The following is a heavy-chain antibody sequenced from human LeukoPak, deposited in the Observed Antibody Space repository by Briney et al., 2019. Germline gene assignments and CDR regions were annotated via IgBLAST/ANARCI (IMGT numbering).Heavy chain of an antibody. Sequence: GRSLRLSCATSGFTFSSYGMHWVRQAPGKGLEWVAVISYDGKNKYYADSVKGRFTISRDNSKNTLCLQMNSLRAEDTAVYYCAKDPSRDDILTGPFDYWGQGTLVTVSS. CDR1: GFTFSSYG. J-gene: IGHJ4*02. V-gene: IGHV3-30*18. CDR3: AKDPSRDDILTGPFDY. CDR2: ISYDGKNK. D-gene: IGHD3-9*01.